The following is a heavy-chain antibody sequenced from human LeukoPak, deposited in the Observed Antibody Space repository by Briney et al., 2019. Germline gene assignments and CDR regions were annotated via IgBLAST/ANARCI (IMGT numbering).Heavy chain of an antibody. CDR1: GGSISSYY. CDR3: ARSSLAAPPDY. CDR2: IYYSEST. D-gene: IGHD6-6*01. V-gene: IGHV4-59*01. J-gene: IGHJ4*02. Sequence: KSSETLSLTCTVSGGSISSYYWSWIRQPPGQGLEWIGYIYYSESTNYNPSLKSRVTISVDTSKNQFFLNLSPVTAADTAVYYCARSSLAAPPDYWGQGTLVTVSS.